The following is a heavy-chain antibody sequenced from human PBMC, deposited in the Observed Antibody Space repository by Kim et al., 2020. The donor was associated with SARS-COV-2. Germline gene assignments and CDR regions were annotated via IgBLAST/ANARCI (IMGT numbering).Heavy chain of an antibody. V-gene: IGHV1-18*01. CDR3: ARDGAGGSGSYNWFDP. J-gene: IGHJ5*02. CDR2: ISVYNGNT. D-gene: IGHD3-10*01. Sequence: ASVKVSCKASGYTFTSYGISWVRQAPGQGLEWMGWISVYNGNTNYAQKLQGRVTMTTDISTSTAYMELRSLRSDDTAVYYCARDGAGGSGSYNWFDPWGQGTLVTVSS. CDR1: GYTFTSYG.